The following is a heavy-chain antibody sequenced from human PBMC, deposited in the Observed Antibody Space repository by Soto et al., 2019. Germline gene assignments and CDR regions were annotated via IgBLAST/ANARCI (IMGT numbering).Heavy chain of an antibody. CDR3: ARTPRTRVTRWTWFDP. CDR1: GFNYNDYG. V-gene: IGHV3-33*01. Sequence: QVQVVESGGGVVRPGMSLSLSCKASGFNYNDYGMNWVRQTPAKGLEWVAVIWHDGSDQHYADSVKGRFTISRDNSNNMLYLQMNRLRVEDTAVYYCARTPRTRVTRWTWFDPWGQGTLVIVSS. CDR2: IWHDGSDQ. D-gene: IGHD4-17*01. J-gene: IGHJ5*02.